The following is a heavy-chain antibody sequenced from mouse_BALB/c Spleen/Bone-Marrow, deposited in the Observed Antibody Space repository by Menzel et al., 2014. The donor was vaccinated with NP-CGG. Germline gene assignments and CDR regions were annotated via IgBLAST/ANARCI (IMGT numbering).Heavy chain of an antibody. V-gene: IGHV1S56*01. CDR1: GYTFTSYY. CDR3: ARKSQRAYDSMNY. CDR2: IYPGDFNT. Sequence: QVQLKESGPELVKPGASVRISCKASGYTFTSYYIHWVWQRPGQGLEWIGWIYPGDFNTKFNEKFKGKATLTADKSSSTASMQLSSLTSEDSAVYFCARKSQRAYDSMNYWGQGTSVTVSS. D-gene: IGHD2-4*01. J-gene: IGHJ4*01.